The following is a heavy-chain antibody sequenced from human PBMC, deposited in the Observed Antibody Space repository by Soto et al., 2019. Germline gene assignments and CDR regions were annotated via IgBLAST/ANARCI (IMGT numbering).Heavy chain of an antibody. CDR2: TYWNDDK. CDR3: AHRPGVFVATTSFDY. D-gene: IGHD5-12*01. CDR1: GFSLSTSGVG. Sequence: VSGPTLVNPTQTLTLTCTSSGFSLSTSGVGVGWIRQPPGKALEWLALTYWNDDKRYSPSLKSRLTITKDTSKNQVVLTMTNVDPVDTATYYCAHRPGVFVATTSFDYWGQGTLVTVSS. V-gene: IGHV2-5*01. J-gene: IGHJ4*02.